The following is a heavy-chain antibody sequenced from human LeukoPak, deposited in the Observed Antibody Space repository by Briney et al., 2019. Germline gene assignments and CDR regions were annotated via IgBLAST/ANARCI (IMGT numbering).Heavy chain of an antibody. CDR3: ARGSGVAVGMDV. J-gene: IGHJ6*02. Sequence: SETLSLTCTVSGGSIDSHYWSWNRQSAGKGLEWIGRFFTGGSTYYNPSLESRVTMSVDTSKNQLSLKLRSVTAADTAVYFCARGSGVAVGMDVWGQGTTVIVSS. D-gene: IGHD6-19*01. V-gene: IGHV4-4*07. CDR1: GGSIDSHY. CDR2: FFTGGST.